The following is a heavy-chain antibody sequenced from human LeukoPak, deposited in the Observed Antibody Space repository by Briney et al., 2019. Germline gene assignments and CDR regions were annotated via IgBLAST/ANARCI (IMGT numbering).Heavy chain of an antibody. CDR3: ARGDDFSGDH. V-gene: IGHV3-7*04. D-gene: IGHD1-1*01. CDR1: GFTFSNFW. CDR2: IHPEGNEK. Sequence: AGGSLRLSCAVSGFTFSNFWMSWVRQAPGRGLEWVANIHPEGNEKYHVESVKGRFTISRDSAKNLLFLQMNGLRVEDTAVYYCARGDDFSGDHWGQGTLVTVSS. J-gene: IGHJ4*02.